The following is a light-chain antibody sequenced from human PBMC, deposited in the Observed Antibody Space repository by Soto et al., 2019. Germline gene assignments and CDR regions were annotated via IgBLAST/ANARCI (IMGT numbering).Light chain of an antibody. V-gene: IGKV1-33*01. CDR2: DAS. J-gene: IGKJ4*01. Sequence: DIQMTQSPSSLSASVGDRVTITCQTSQGRSNYLKWYQQKTGKAPKLRIYDASNLETGVSSRFSGSGSVTDFTFDISSLQPEDIATYYCQQYDNLPLTIGGGTKVEIK. CDR1: QGRSNY. CDR3: QQYDNLPLT.